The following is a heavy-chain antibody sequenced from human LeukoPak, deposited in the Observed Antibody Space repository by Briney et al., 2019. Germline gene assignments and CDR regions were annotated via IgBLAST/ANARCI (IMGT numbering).Heavy chain of an antibody. CDR1: GFTFSDHY. Sequence: GGSLRLSCAASGFTFSDHYMDWVRQAPGKGLEWVGRSRNKANSYTTEYAASVKGRFTISRDESKNSLYLQMNSLRAEDTAFYYCARDLYSSSWYFVSPGGYWGQGTLVTVSS. CDR3: ARDLYSSSWYFVSPGGY. D-gene: IGHD6-13*01. CDR2: SRNKANSYTT. V-gene: IGHV3-72*01. J-gene: IGHJ4*02.